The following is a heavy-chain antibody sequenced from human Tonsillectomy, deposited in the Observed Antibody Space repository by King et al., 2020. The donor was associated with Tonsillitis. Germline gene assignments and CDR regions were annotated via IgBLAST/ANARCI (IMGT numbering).Heavy chain of an antibody. D-gene: IGHD3-22*01. J-gene: IGHJ5*02. CDR1: GFTFSSYE. CDR3: ARGGTYYYETRGYWFDP. Sequence: GQLVQSGGGLVQPGGSLRLSCAASGFTFSSYEMNWVRQAPGKGLEWVSYISSSGSTIYYADSVKGRFTISRDNAKNSLYLQMNSLRAEDTAVYYCARGGTYYYETRGYWFDPWGQGTLVTVSS. CDR2: ISSSGSTI. V-gene: IGHV3-48*03.